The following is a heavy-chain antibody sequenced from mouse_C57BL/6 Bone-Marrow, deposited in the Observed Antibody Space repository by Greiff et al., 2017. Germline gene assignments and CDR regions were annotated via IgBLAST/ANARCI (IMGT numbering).Heavy chain of an antibody. J-gene: IGHJ2*01. CDR2: ISYDGSN. CDR1: GYSITSGYY. Sequence: EVQLKESGPGLVKPSQSLSLTCSVTGYSITSGYYWNWIRQFPGNKLEWMGYISYDGSNNYNPSLKNRISITRDTSKNQFFLKLNSVTTEDTATYYCARDDGYDWFDYWGQGTTLTVSS. V-gene: IGHV3-6*01. D-gene: IGHD2-2*01. CDR3: ARDDGYDWFDY.